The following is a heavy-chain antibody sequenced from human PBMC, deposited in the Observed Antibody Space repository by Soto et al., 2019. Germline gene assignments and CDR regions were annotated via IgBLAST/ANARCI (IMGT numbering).Heavy chain of an antibody. CDR3: AKYFTPTRTTKASDRYYYYYGMGV. CDR2: ISGSGGST. Sequence: GGSLRLSXAASGFTFSSYAMSWVRQAPGKGLEWVSAISGSGGSTYYADSVKGRFTISRDNSKNTLYLQMNSLRAEDTAVCYCAKYFTPTRTTKASDRYYYYYGMGVWGQGTTVTVSS. D-gene: IGHD1-1*01. V-gene: IGHV3-23*01. CDR1: GFTFSSYA. J-gene: IGHJ6*02.